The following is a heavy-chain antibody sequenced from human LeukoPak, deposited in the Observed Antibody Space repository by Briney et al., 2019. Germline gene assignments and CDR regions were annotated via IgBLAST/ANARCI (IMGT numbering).Heavy chain of an antibody. V-gene: IGHV1-69*01. Sequence: SVTVSCKASGGSFRNYAVTWVRQAPGQGLEWMGGIVPVFGPANYAQKFQGRVTITADESTSTIYMELRSLTSDDTALYYCARSSGTYYFTDYWGQGTLVTVSS. CDR3: ARSSGTYYFTDY. CDR1: GGSFRNYA. CDR2: IVPVFGPA. J-gene: IGHJ4*02. D-gene: IGHD1-26*01.